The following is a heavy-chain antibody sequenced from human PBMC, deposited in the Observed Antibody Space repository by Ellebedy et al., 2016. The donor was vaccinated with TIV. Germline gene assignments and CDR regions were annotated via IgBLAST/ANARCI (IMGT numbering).Heavy chain of an antibody. CDR2: ISLSSSTI. D-gene: IGHD3-10*01. V-gene: IGHV3-48*02. CDR3: ARGPRFGESSFDY. CDR1: GFTFSSYS. Sequence: GESLKISCAASGFTFSSYSMNWVRQAPGKGLEGVSHISLSSSTIYYADSVKGRFTISRNNAKNSLSLQMNSLRDEDTAVYYCARGPRFGESSFDYWGQGTLVTFSS. J-gene: IGHJ4*02.